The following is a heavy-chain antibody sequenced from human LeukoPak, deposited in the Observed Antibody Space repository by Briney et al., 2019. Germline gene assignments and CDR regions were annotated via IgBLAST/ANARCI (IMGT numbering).Heavy chain of an antibody. CDR1: GYTFTGYY. D-gene: IGHD3-22*01. V-gene: IGHV1-2*02. Sequence: EASVKVSCKASGYTFTGYYLHWVRQAPGQGLEWVGWINPHSGGTNYVQKFQGRVTMTRGTSITTAYMELNRLRFDDTAVYYCARLVQFPYYDNTTYYDYWGQGTLVTVSS. CDR3: ARLVQFPYYDNTTYYDY. CDR2: INPHSGGT. J-gene: IGHJ4*02.